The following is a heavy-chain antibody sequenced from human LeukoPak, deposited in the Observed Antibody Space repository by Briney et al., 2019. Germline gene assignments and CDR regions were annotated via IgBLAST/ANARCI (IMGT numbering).Heavy chain of an antibody. Sequence: SVKVSCKASGGTFSGYAISWVRQAPGQGLEWMGGIIPIFGTANYAQKFQGRVTITADESTSTAYMELSSLRSEDTAVYYCARGKMELQDAFDIWGQGTMVTVSS. V-gene: IGHV1-69*13. CDR1: GGTFSGYA. D-gene: IGHD1-26*01. CDR3: ARGKMELQDAFDI. J-gene: IGHJ3*02. CDR2: IIPIFGTA.